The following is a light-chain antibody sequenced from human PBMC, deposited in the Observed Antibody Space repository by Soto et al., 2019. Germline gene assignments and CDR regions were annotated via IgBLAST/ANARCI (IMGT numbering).Light chain of an antibody. Sequence: QSVLTQPASVSGSRGQSITISCTGTSSDVGAYNLVSWYQHHPDKAPKLMISEVSNRPSGVSDRFSGSKSGNTASLTISGLQAEDEADYYCASLTTTNFVFGTGTKVTVL. J-gene: IGLJ1*01. CDR1: SSDVGAYNL. V-gene: IGLV2-14*01. CDR2: EVS. CDR3: ASLTTTNFV.